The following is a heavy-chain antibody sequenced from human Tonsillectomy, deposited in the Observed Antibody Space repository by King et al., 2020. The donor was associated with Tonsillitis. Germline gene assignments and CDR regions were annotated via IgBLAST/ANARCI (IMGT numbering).Heavy chain of an antibody. CDR1: GGSVSSGSYY. D-gene: IGHD3-9*01. V-gene: IGHV4-61*01. Sequence: VQLQESGPGLVKPSETLSLTCTVSGGSVSSGSYYWSWIRQPPGKGLEWIGYIYYSGSTNYNPSLKSRVTISLDTSKNQFSLKLSSVTAADTAVYYFARVYYDILTGYSPQGWLDPWGQGTLVTVSS. CDR3: ARVYYDILTGYSPQGWLDP. CDR2: IYYSGST. J-gene: IGHJ5*02.